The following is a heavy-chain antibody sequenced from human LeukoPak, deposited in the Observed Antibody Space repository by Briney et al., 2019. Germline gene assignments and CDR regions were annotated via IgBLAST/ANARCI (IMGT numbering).Heavy chain of an antibody. CDR1: GFTFSSYW. V-gene: IGHV3-74*01. CDR3: ARGGYSYSMRNHGMDV. J-gene: IGHJ6*02. D-gene: IGHD5-18*01. CDR2: INSDGSST. Sequence: GGSLRLSCAASGFTFSSYWMHWVRQAPGKGLVWVSRINSDGSSTSYADSLKGRFTISRDNAKNTLYLQMNSLRAEDTAVYYCARGGYSYSMRNHGMDVWGQGTTVTVSS.